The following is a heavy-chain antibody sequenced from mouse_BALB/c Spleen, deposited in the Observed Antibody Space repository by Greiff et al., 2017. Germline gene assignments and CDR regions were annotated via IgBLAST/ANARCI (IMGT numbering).Heavy chain of an antibody. V-gene: IGHV1-5*01. J-gene: IGHJ3*01. CDR3: TKSYYRYDKAGPLAY. CDR2: IYPGNSDT. Sequence: VQLQQSGTVLARPGASVKMSCKASGYTFTSYWMHWVKQRPGQGLEWIGAIYPGNSDTSYNQKFKGKAKLTAVTSTSTAYMELSSLTNEDSAVYYYTKSYYRYDKAGPLAYWGQGTLVTVSA. D-gene: IGHD2-14*01. CDR1: GYTFTSYW.